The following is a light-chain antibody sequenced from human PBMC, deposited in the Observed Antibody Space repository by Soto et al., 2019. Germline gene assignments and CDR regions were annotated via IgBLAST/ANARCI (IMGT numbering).Light chain of an antibody. CDR1: SSDVGVYNY. V-gene: IGLV2-11*01. Sequence: QSALTQPRSVSGSPGQSVTISCTGTSSDVGVYNYVSWYQQHPGKAPQLVIYDVIKRPSWVPYRFSGSKSGNTASLTISGLLAEDEAAYYCCSYAGSSLWVFGGGTKLTVL. J-gene: IGLJ3*02. CDR2: DVI. CDR3: CSYAGSSLWV.